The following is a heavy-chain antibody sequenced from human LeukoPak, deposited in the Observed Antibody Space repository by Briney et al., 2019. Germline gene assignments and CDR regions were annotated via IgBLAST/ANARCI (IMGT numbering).Heavy chain of an antibody. J-gene: IGHJ4*02. V-gene: IGHV4-39*01. CDR2: IYYSGST. Sequence: SETLSLTCTVSGGSISSSSYYWGWIRQPPGKGLEWIGSIYYSGSTYYNPSLKSRVTISVDTSKNQFSLKLSSVTAADTAVYYCARGTPSIAAAGQWGQGTLVTVSS. CDR3: ARGTPSIAAAGQ. D-gene: IGHD6-13*01. CDR1: GGSISSSSYY.